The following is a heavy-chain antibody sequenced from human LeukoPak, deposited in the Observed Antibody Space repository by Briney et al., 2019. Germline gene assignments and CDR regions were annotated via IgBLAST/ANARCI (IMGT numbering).Heavy chain of an antibody. V-gene: IGHV2-70*01. CDR1: GFSLSTSGMC. J-gene: IGHJ4*02. CDR3: ARAGSAWYGHFFDF. D-gene: IGHD6-19*01. CDR2: INWDDDK. Sequence: SGPTLVNPTQTLTLTCSFSGFSLSTSGMCVSWIRQPPGKALEWLALINWDDDKYYSPSLETRLTISKDTTKNQVVLTMTNMDPVDTATYYCARAGSAWYGHFFDFWGQGTLVTAS.